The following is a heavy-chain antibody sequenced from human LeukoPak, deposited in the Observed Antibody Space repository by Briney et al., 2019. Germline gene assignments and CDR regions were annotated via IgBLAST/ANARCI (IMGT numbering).Heavy chain of an antibody. Sequence: PSETLSLTCSVSGGSIRTYSWSWIRQPAGKGLEWIGRLYMGGSPNYNPSLKSRITMSLDTSKNQVFLNLTSMTAADTAVYYCARDGQDSGWYYDYWGQGILVTVSS. CDR2: LYMGGSP. CDR1: GGSIRTYS. J-gene: IGHJ4*02. CDR3: ARDGQDSGWYYDY. D-gene: IGHD6-19*01. V-gene: IGHV4-4*07.